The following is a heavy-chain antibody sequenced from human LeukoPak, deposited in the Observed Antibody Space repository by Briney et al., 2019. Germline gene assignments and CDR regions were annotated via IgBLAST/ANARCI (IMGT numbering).Heavy chain of an antibody. CDR2: INPSGGST. CDR1: GYTFTSYY. V-gene: IGHV1-46*01. J-gene: IGHJ5*02. Sequence: ASVKVSCKASGYTFTSYYMHRVRQAPGQGLEWMGIINPSGGSTSYAQKFQGRVTMTRDTSTSTVYMELSSLRSEDTAVYYCARDFGPTLRFGEFQNWFDPWGQGTLVTVSS. CDR3: ARDFGPTLRFGEFQNWFDP. D-gene: IGHD3-10*01.